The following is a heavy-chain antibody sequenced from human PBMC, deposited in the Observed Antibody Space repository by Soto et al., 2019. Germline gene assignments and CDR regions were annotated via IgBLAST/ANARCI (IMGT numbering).Heavy chain of an antibody. CDR2: INPSGGST. D-gene: IGHD2-8*02. V-gene: IGHV1-46*01. CDR1: GYTFTSYY. CDR3: AKSWSLAYYGMDV. J-gene: IGHJ6*02. Sequence: VSVKVSCEASGYTFTSYYIHCVRQAPGQGLEWMGIINPSGGSTSYAQKFQGRVTMTRDTSTSTVYMELSSLRSEDTAVYYCAKSWSLAYYGMDVWGQGTTVTVSS.